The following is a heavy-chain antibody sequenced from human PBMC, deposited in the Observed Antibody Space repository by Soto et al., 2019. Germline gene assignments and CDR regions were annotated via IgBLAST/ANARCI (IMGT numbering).Heavy chain of an antibody. V-gene: IGHV3-30*04. J-gene: IGHJ4*02. CDR2: ISYYGRHK. Sequence: QVQLVESGGGVVQPGRSMRLSCAASGFTFSSYAMHCVRQAPGKGLEWSAVISYYGRHKYYADSVKGRFTISRDNSKNPLYLPMNSLRAEDTDVYYCARTGVVITTPFYYWGQGTLVTVSS. CDR3: ARTGVVITTPFYY. D-gene: IGHD3-22*01. CDR1: GFTFSSYA.